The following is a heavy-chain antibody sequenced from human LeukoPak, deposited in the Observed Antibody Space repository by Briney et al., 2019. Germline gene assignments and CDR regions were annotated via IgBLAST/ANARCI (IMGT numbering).Heavy chain of an antibody. J-gene: IGHJ6*03. CDR3: SSLSGDDYDYYYMDV. D-gene: IGHD5-12*01. CDR1: GYTFTVYY. V-gene: IGHV1-2*02. Sequence: ASVNVSYKASGYTFTVYYTHWVRQAPGQGLEWMGWINPNSDGTKYTQKFQGRVTITRDTFISTAYMEPSRPRYAEPAVYLLSSLSGDDYDYYYMDVWGKGTTVTVS. CDR2: INPNSDGT.